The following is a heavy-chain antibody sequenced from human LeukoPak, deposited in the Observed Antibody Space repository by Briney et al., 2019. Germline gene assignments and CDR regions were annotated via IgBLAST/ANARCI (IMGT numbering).Heavy chain of an antibody. V-gene: IGHV3-11*06. CDR1: GFTFSDYY. CDR2: ISSSSSYT. D-gene: IGHD4-17*01. Sequence: PGGSLRLSCAASGFTFSDYYMSWIRQAPGKGLEWVSYISSSSSYTNYADSVKGRFTISRDNAKNSLYLQMNSLRAEDTAVYYCAGFNYGDYVALDYWGQGTLVTVSS. CDR3: AGFNYGDYVALDY. J-gene: IGHJ4*02.